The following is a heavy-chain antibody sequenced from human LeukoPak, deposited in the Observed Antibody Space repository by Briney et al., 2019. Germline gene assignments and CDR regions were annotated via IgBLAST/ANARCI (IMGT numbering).Heavy chain of an antibody. D-gene: IGHD2/OR15-2a*01. J-gene: IGHJ5*02. CDR1: GGSISSGGYY. CDR3: ARGHGFNLVTPYLNP. CDR2: IYYSGST. V-gene: IGHV4-31*03. Sequence: PSQTLSLNCIVSGGSISSGGYYWNWIRHHPQKGLEWIGYIYYSGSTYYNPSLQSRVFISIDTSKNQFSLQLSSVTAADTAVYYCARGHGFNLVTPYLNPWGQGTQVTVSS.